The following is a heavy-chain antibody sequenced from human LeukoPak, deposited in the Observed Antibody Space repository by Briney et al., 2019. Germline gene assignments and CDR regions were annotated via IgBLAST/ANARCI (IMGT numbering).Heavy chain of an antibody. CDR3: ARSGDYSNTLPYYYYYYMDV. CDR2: IIPIFGTA. D-gene: IGHD4-11*01. V-gene: IGHV1-69*13. J-gene: IGHJ6*03. Sequence: ASVKVSCKASGGTFSSYAISWVRQAPGQGLEWMGGIIPIFGTANYAQKLQGRVTITADESTSTAYMELSSLRSEDTAVYYCARSGDYSNTLPYYYYYYMDVWGKGTTVTVSS. CDR1: GGTFSSYA.